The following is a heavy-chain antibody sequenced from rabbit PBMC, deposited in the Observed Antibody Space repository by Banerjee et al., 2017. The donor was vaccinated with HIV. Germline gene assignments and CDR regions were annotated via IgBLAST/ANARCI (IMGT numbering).Heavy chain of an antibody. CDR2: INSSSRNV. J-gene: IGHJ6*01. D-gene: IGHD2-1*01. CDR1: GFSFSNKYV. Sequence: QEQLEESGGDLVKPEGSLTITCTASGFSFSNKYVMCWVRQAPGKGLEWIGCINSSSRNVVYASWVNGRFTISSDNAQNTVDLQMNSLTAADTATYFCAREESDGGGHLKLWGPGTLVTVS. V-gene: IGHV1S45*01. CDR3: AREESDGGGHLKL.